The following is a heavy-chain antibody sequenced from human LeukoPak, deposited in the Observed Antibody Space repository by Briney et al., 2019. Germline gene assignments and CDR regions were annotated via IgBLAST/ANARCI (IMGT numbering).Heavy chain of an antibody. Sequence: PSETLSLTCTVSGGSFNSGSYYWSWIPQPAGKGLEWVGRIYTSGSTNYNPSLKSRVTISVDTSKNQFSLQLTSVTAADTAVYYCARAMRVERFFDYWGQGILVTVSS. V-gene: IGHV4-61*02. D-gene: IGHD1-1*01. J-gene: IGHJ4*02. CDR3: ARAMRVERFFDY. CDR1: GGSFNSGSYY. CDR2: IYTSGST.